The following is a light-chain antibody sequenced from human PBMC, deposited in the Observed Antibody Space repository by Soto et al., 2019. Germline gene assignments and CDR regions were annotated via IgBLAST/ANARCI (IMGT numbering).Light chain of an antibody. CDR2: RNN. V-gene: IGLV1-47*01. Sequence: QSVLTQPPSASGTPGQRVTISCSGSSSNIGSNYVYWYQQLPGTVPQLLIYRNNERPSGVPDRFSGSKSGTSASLAISGLRSEDEADYYCAAWADSLSGVVFGGGTQLTVL. CDR1: SSNIGSNY. J-gene: IGLJ2*01. CDR3: AAWADSLSGVV.